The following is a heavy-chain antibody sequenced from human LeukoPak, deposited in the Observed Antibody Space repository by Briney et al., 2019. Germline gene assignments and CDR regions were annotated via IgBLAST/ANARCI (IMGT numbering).Heavy chain of an antibody. J-gene: IGHJ4*02. CDR2: INPNSGGT. V-gene: IGHV1-2*06. Sequence: ASVKVSCKASGYTFTGYYMHWVRQAPGQGLEWMGRINPNSGGTNYAQKFQGRVTMTRDTSISTAYMEVSRLRSDDTAVYYCARADYYDSSGKLDWGQGTLVTVSS. CDR3: ARADYYDSSGKLD. D-gene: IGHD3-22*01. CDR1: GYTFTGYY.